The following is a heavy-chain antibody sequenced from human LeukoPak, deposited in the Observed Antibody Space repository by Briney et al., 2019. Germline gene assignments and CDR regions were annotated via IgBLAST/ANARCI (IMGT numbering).Heavy chain of an antibody. Sequence: PSETLSLTCSASGGSIRSYYWSWIRQPPGKGLEWIGYIHYSVSANYNPSIKSRVTISVDPSKNLLSLKLTSVTAADTGVYYCARLTMPTGPGDYWGQGTLVTVSS. CDR3: ARLTMPTGPGDY. CDR2: IHYSVSA. J-gene: IGHJ4*02. V-gene: IGHV4-59*08. D-gene: IGHD4/OR15-4a*01. CDR1: GGSIRSYY.